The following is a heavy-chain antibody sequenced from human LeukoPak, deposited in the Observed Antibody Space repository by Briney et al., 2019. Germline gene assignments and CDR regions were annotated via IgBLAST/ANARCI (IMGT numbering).Heavy chain of an antibody. V-gene: IGHV4-61*02. CDR3: ARSFRWRNDYGDYEAGAFDI. J-gene: IGHJ3*02. CDR2: IYTSGST. Sequence: PSETLSLTCTVSGGSINSRSYFWRWIRQPAGKGLEWIGRIYTSGSTNYNPSLKSRVTISVDTSRNQFSLTLSSVTAADTAVYYCARSFRWRNDYGDYEAGAFDIWGQGTMVTVSS. CDR1: GGSINSRSYF. D-gene: IGHD4-17*01.